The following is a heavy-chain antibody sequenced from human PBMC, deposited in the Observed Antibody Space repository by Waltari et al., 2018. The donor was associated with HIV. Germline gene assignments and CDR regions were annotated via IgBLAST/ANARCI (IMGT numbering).Heavy chain of an antibody. J-gene: IGHJ4*02. V-gene: IGHV1-8*01. CDR1: GYTFSTYD. D-gene: IGHD5-12*01. Sequence: QVQLVQSGAEVKKPGASVKVSCEASGYTFSTYDINWVRQAAGQGLQWMGWMNPKRGKTGHAKKCQGRVSRTRKTSINTAYMELGSLSSEDTAVYYWARVRARDGYRHGGDWGQGALVTVSS. CDR2: MNPKRGKT. CDR3: ARVRARDGYRHGGD.